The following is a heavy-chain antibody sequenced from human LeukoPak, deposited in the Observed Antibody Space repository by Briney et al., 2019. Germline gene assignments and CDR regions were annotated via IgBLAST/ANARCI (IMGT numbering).Heavy chain of an antibody. CDR1: GGSFSGYY. V-gene: IGHV4-34*01. CDR2: INHSGST. J-gene: IGHJ6*03. Sequence: SETLSLTCAVYGGSFSGYYWSWIRQPPGKGLEWIGEINHSGSTNYNPSLKSRVTISVDTSKNQFSLKLSPVTAADTALYYCASAARGHNMDVWGKGTTVTISS. CDR3: ASAARGHNMDV.